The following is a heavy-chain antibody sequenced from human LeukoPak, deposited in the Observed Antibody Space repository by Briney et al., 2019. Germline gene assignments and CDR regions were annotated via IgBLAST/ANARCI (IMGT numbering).Heavy chain of an antibody. V-gene: IGHV4-61*08. CDR3: ARSDLLGDSSGYYVYFQH. CDR2: IYYSGST. J-gene: IGHJ1*01. CDR1: GGAISSGGYY. D-gene: IGHD3-22*01. Sequence: PSETLSLTCTVSGGAISSGGYYWSWIRQPPGKGLEWIGYIYYSGSTNYNPSLKSRVTISVDTSKNQFSLKLSSVTAADTAVYYCARSDLLGDSSGYYVYFQHWGQGTLVTVSS.